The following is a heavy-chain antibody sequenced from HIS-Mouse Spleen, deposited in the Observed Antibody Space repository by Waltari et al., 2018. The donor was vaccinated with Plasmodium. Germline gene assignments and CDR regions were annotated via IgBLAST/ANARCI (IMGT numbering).Heavy chain of an antibody. CDR2: INPNSGGT. Sequence: QVQLVQSGAEVKKPGASVKVSCKASGYTFTGYYMHWVRQAPGQGLEWMGWINPNSGGTNYAQKFQGRVTMTRDTSISTAYLELSRRRSDETAVYYCARVLGYKAAAGTFVEYFQHWGQGTLVTVSS. J-gene: IGHJ1*01. D-gene: IGHD6-13*01. CDR3: ARVLGYKAAAGTFVEYFQH. V-gene: IGHV1-2*02. CDR1: GYTFTGYY.